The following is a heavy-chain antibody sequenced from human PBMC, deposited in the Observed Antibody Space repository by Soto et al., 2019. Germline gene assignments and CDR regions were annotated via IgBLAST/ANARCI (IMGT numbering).Heavy chain of an antibody. Sequence: EVQLVESGGGLVQPGGSLRLSCAASGFTFSDYWMHWVRQAPGKGLVWLSRINTDGSSTNYADSVKGRFTISRDNAKNTLFLQMNRLRAEDTAVYYCASGLIAWGQGTLVTVSS. CDR2: INTDGSST. V-gene: IGHV3-74*01. J-gene: IGHJ5*02. CDR1: GFTFSDYW. D-gene: IGHD3-22*01. CDR3: ASGLIA.